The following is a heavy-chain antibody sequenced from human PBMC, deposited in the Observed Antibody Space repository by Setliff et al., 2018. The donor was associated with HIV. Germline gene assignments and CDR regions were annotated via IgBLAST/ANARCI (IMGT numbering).Heavy chain of an antibody. Sequence: GGSLRLSCAASGFTFSDYYMSWIRQAPGKGLEWISYISRGGRTKYYADSVKGRFTISRDNAENSLYLQMNSLRAEDTAVYYCARGEPTILIEPAAFFDYWGQGILVTVSS. D-gene: IGHD2-2*01. V-gene: IGHV3-11*04. J-gene: IGHJ4*02. CDR3: ARGEPTILIEPAAFFDY. CDR1: GFTFSDYY. CDR2: ISRGGRTK.